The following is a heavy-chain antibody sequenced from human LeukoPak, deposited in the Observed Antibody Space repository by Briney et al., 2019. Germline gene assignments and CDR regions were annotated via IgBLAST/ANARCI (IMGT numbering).Heavy chain of an antibody. J-gene: IGHJ5*02. CDR3: ARDDMTTAMNWFDP. CDR2: INPNSGGT. Sequence: ASVKVSCKASGYTFTGYYMHWVRQAPGQGLEWMGWINPNSGGTNYAQKFQGRVTMTRDTSISTAYMELSRLRSDDTAVYYCARDDMTTAMNWFDPWGQRTPVTVSS. D-gene: IGHD4-11*01. V-gene: IGHV1-2*02. CDR1: GYTFTGYY.